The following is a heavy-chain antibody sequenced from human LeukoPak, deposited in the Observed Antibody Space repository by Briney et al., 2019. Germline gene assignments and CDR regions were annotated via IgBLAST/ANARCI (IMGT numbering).Heavy chain of an antibody. CDR3: AKDPGYVDY. Sequence: PGGSLRLSCAASGFTFSAYGMHWVRQAPGKGLEWVALISYDGRNKYFADSVKGRFTISRDNSKNMVHLQMNSLRAEDTAVYYCAKDPGYVDYWGQGTLVTVSS. CDR2: ISYDGRNK. J-gene: IGHJ4*02. CDR1: GFTFSAYG. V-gene: IGHV3-30*18. D-gene: IGHD2-15*01.